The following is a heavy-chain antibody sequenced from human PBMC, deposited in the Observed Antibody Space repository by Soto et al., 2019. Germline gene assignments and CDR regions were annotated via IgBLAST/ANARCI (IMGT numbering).Heavy chain of an antibody. CDR2: IYWDDDK. J-gene: IGHJ4*02. CDR3: AHRRLEPSDYGDYAFDY. Sequence: SGPTLVNPTQTLTLTCTFSGFSLSTSGVGVGWIRQPPGKALEWLALIYWDDDKRYSPSLKSRLTITKDTSKNQVVLTMTNMDPVDTATYYCAHRRLEPSDYGDYAFDYWGQGTLVTVSS. D-gene: IGHD4-17*01. CDR1: GFSLSTSGVG. V-gene: IGHV2-5*02.